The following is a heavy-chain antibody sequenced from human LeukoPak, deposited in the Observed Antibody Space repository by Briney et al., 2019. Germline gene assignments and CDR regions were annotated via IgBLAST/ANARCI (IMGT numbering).Heavy chain of an antibody. CDR2: ILTSGST. Sequence: KPSETLSLTCTVSGGSISSYYWTWIRQPAGKGLEWIGRILTSGSTNYNPSLKSRVTISVDTSKNQFSLKLSSVTAADTAVYYCARKSYYYGSVSYRTYYFDYWGQGTLVTVSS. V-gene: IGHV4-4*07. J-gene: IGHJ4*02. D-gene: IGHD3-10*01. CDR1: GGSISSYY. CDR3: ARKSYYYGSVSYRTYYFDY.